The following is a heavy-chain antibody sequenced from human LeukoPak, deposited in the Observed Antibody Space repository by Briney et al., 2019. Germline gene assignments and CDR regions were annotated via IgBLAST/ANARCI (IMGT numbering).Heavy chain of an antibody. CDR2: INPNSGGT. J-gene: IGHJ4*02. CDR1: GYTFTNYG. D-gene: IGHD3-22*01. V-gene: IGHV1-2*02. CDR3: ARVSGYSGYCPSPYGY. Sequence: ASVKASCKASGYTFTNYGISWLRQAPGQGLEWMGWINPNSGGTNYAQKFQGRVTMTRDTSISTAYMELSRLRSDDTAVYYCARVSGYSGYCPSPYGYWGQGTLVTVSS.